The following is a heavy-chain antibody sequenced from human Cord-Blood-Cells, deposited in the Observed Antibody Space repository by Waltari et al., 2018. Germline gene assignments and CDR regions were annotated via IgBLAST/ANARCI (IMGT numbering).Heavy chain of an antibody. CDR1: GGSISSSRYY. V-gene: IGHV4-39*07. J-gene: IGHJ2*01. CDR2: IYYSGST. D-gene: IGHD3-9*01. Sequence: LQLQESGPGLVKPSETLSLTCTVPGGSISSSRYYWGWIRQPPGKGLEWIGSIYYSGSTYYNPSLKSRVTISVDTSKNQFSLKLSSVTAADTAVYYCARRRLGADWYFDLWGRGTLVTVSS. CDR3: ARRRLGADWYFDL.